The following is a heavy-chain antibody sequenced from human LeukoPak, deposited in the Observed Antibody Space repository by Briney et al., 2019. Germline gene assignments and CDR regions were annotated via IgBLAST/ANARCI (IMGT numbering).Heavy chain of an antibody. CDR1: GGSISSYY. CDR2: IYYSGST. Sequence: SETLSLTCTVSGGSISSYYWSWIRQPPGKGLEWIGYIYYSGSTNYNPSPKSRVTISVDTSKNQFSLKLSSVTAADTAVYYCARSRYCSGGSCYTHYGMDVWGQGTTVTVSS. V-gene: IGHV4-59*08. J-gene: IGHJ6*02. D-gene: IGHD2-15*01. CDR3: ARSRYCSGGSCYTHYGMDV.